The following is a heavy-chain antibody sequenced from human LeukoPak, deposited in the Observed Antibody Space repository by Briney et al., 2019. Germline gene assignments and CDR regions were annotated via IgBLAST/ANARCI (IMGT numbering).Heavy chain of an antibody. J-gene: IGHJ4*02. V-gene: IGHV4-38-2*02. D-gene: IGHD3-22*01. Sequence: PSETLSLTCTVSGYSISSGYYWGWIRQPPGKGLEWIGSIYHSGSTYYNSSLKSRVTISVDTSKNQFSLKLSSVTAADTAVYYCARDKYYYDSSGYLYFDYWGQGTLVTVSS. CDR2: IYHSGST. CDR1: GYSISSGYY. CDR3: ARDKYYYDSSGYLYFDY.